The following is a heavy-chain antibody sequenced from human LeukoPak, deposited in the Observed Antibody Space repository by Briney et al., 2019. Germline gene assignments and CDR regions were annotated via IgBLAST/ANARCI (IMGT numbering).Heavy chain of an antibody. CDR2: IYYSGST. V-gene: IGHV4-39*01. Sequence: SSETLSLTCTVSGGSISSSSYSWGWIRQPPGKGLEWIGSIYYSGSTYYNPSLKSRVTISVDTSKNQFSLKLSSVTAADTAVYYCARVGIAVAGPLYYYYYGMDVWGQGTTVTVSS. CDR3: ARVGIAVAGPLYYYYYGMDV. D-gene: IGHD6-19*01. CDR1: GGSISSSSYS. J-gene: IGHJ6*02.